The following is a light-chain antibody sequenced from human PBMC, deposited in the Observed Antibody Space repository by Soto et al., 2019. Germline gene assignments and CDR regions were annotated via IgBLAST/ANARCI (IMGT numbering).Light chain of an antibody. CDR1: QSISSW. V-gene: IGKV1-5*03. J-gene: IGKJ1*01. CDR2: KAS. CDR3: QQYNDNWT. Sequence: QITHSPSTLSASVGDRVTITCRASQSISSWLAWYQQKPGKAPKLLIYKASTLQSGVPSRFSGSGSGTEFTLAISSLQPDDSATYYCQQYNDNWTFGQGTKVDIK.